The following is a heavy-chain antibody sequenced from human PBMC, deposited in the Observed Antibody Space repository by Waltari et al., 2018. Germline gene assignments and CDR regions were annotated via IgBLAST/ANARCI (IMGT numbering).Heavy chain of an antibody. CDR2: IYYSGST. CDR3: ARLVLDGYNLEYFQH. Sequence: QLQLQESGPGLVKPSETLSLTCTVSGGPFSSSSYSWGWTRQPPGKGLEWIGSIYYSGSTYYNPSLKSRVTISVDTSKNQFSLKLSSVTAADTAVYYCARLVLDGYNLEYFQHWGQGTLVTVSS. J-gene: IGHJ1*01. D-gene: IGHD5-12*01. CDR1: GGPFSSSSYS. V-gene: IGHV4-39*01.